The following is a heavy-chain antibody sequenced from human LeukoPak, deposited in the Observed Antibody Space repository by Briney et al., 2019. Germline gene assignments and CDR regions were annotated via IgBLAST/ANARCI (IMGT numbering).Heavy chain of an antibody. D-gene: IGHD2-2*01. V-gene: IGHV3-48*04. Sequence: PGGSLRLSCAASGFTFSSYSMNWVRQAPGKGLEWVSYISSSSSTIYYADSVKGRFTISRDNAKSSLYLQMNSLRVEDTAVYYCARDYQLLSRVFDFWGQGTLVTVSS. CDR2: ISSSSSTI. CDR1: GFTFSSYS. CDR3: ARDYQLLSRVFDF. J-gene: IGHJ4*02.